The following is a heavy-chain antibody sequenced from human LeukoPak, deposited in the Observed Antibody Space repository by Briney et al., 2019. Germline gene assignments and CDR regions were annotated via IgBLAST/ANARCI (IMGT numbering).Heavy chain of an antibody. J-gene: IGHJ4*02. V-gene: IGHV3-74*01. CDR1: GFTFSSYW. CDR2: INSDGCST. CDR3: ARDPDGDYDLDY. Sequence: GGSLRLSCAASGFTFSSYWMHWVRQAPGKGLVWVSRINSDGCSTSYADSVKGRFTISRDNAKNTLYLQMNSLRAEDTAVYYCARDPDGDYDLDYWGQGTLVTVSS. D-gene: IGHD4-17*01.